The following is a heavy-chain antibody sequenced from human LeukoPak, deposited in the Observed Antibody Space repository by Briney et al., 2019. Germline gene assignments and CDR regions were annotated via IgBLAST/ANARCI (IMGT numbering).Heavy chain of an antibody. J-gene: IGHJ4*02. CDR1: GFTFSTYW. Sequence: GGSLRLSCAASGFTFSTYWMSWVRQAPGKGLEWVANIKHDGSEKYYVDSVKGRFTISRDNAKNSLYLQMNGLRVEDTALYYCVRGPHYGAYTDYFDYWGQGTLVTVSS. CDR2: IKHDGSEK. D-gene: IGHD4-17*01. CDR3: VRGPHYGAYTDYFDY. V-gene: IGHV3-7*01.